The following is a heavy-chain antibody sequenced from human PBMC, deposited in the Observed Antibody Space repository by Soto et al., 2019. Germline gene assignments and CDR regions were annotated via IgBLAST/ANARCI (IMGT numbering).Heavy chain of an antibody. CDR1: GGTFSSFL. D-gene: IGHD4-17*01. J-gene: IGHJ4*02. Sequence: QVQLVQSGAEVKKTGSSVKLSCKASGGTFSSFLICLVRQAPGQGLEWMGGIIPMFGTVNYAQNFQGRVTITADKSTTTAYMELSSLRSEDTAMYYCARNRGDYGDYFDNWGQGTLVTVSS. CDR2: IIPMFGTV. V-gene: IGHV1-69*06. CDR3: ARNRGDYGDYFDN.